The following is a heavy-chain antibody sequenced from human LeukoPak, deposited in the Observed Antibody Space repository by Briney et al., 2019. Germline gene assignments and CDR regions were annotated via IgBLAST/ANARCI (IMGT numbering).Heavy chain of an antibody. J-gene: IGHJ4*02. V-gene: IGHV3-23*01. Sequence: GGSLRLSCAASGFTFSSYAMSWVRQAPGKGLEWVSAISGSGGSTYYADSVKGRFIISRDNAEDSLYLQMNSLRVEDTAVYYCLRGDRRDYWGQGTLVTVSS. CDR2: ISGSGGST. CDR1: GFTFSSYA. CDR3: LRGDRRDY.